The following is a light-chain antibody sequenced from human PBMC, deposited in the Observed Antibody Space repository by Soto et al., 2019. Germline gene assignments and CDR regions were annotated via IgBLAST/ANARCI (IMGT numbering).Light chain of an antibody. CDR1: SSDVGGYNY. J-gene: IGLJ1*01. CDR3: SSYTCSRTFYD. V-gene: IGLV2-14*01. CDR2: DVS. Sequence: TQPASVSGSPGQSTTISCTGTSSDVGGYNYVSWYQQHPGKAPKLMIYDVSNRPSGVSNRFSGSKSGNTASLTISGLQADDEADYSCSSYTCSRTFYDFGTGSKVPVL.